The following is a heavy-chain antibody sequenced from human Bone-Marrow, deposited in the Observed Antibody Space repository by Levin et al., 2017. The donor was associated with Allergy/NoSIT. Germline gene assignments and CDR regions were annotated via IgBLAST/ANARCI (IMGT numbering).Heavy chain of an antibody. Sequence: KISCKASGGTFSSYSISWVRQAPGQGLEWMGGIIPTLGTANYAQKFQGRVTITAAESTSTVYMEVSSLKSEDTAMYYCARPATYNYGSGTYYHYWGQGTLVTVSS. CDR1: GGTFSSYS. CDR3: ARPATYNYGSGTYYHY. CDR2: IIPTLGTA. J-gene: IGHJ4*02. V-gene: IGHV1-69*01. D-gene: IGHD3-10*01.